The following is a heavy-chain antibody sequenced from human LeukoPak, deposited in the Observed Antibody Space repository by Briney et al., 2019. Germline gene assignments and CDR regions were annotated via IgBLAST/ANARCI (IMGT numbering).Heavy chain of an antibody. CDR2: ISGSGGST. CDR1: GFTFSSYA. J-gene: IGHJ4*02. D-gene: IGHD1-26*01. V-gene: IGHV3-23*01. Sequence: GGSLRLSCAASGFTFSSYARSWVRQAPGKGLEWVSAISGSGGSTYYAGSVKGRFTISRDNSKNTLYLQMDSLRAEDTAVYYCAKDPPMGQWVPTVWGQGTLVTVSS. CDR3: AKDPPMGQWVPTV.